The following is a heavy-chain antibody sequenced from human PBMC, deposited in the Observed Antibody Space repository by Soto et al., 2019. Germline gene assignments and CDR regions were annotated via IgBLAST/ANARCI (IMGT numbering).Heavy chain of an antibody. CDR3: AKGDWGWLFDY. Sequence: QVQLVESGGGVVQPGRSLRLSCAASGFTFSSYGMHWVRQAPGKGLEWVAVISYDGSNKYYADSVKGRFTISRDNSKNALYLQMNSLRAEDTAVYYCAKGDWGWLFDYWGQGTLVTVSS. CDR1: GFTFSSYG. J-gene: IGHJ4*02. D-gene: IGHD3-16*01. V-gene: IGHV3-30*18. CDR2: ISYDGSNK.